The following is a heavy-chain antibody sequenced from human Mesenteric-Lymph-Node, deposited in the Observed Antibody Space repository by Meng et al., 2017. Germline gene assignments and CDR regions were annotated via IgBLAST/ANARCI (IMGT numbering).Heavy chain of an antibody. V-gene: IGHV4-30-4*01. CDR3: ARTHFYDSSNYGFDY. CDR1: GGSISSGDYY. D-gene: IGHD3-22*01. Sequence: GHRQESGPGLVKPSQPLSLTCTVSGGSISSGDYYWSWIRQPPGKGLEWIGYISYSGSTYYNPSLKSRVTISVDTSKNQFSLKLSSVTAADTAVYYCARTHFYDSSNYGFDYWGQGTLVTVSS. CDR2: ISYSGST. J-gene: IGHJ4*02.